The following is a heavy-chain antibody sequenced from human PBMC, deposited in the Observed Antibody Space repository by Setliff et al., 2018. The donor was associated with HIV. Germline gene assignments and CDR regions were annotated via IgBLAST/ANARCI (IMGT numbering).Heavy chain of an antibody. CDR2: IYPGDSDT. Sequence: GESLKISCKGSGYSFPSYWIGWVRQMPGKGLEWMGIIYPGDSDTRYSPSFQGQVTISADKSINTAFLQWSSLKASDTAMFYCARSDSANWYVDYWGQGTLVTVSS. CDR3: ARSDSANWYVDY. V-gene: IGHV5-51*01. D-gene: IGHD1-1*01. CDR1: GYSFPSYW. J-gene: IGHJ4*02.